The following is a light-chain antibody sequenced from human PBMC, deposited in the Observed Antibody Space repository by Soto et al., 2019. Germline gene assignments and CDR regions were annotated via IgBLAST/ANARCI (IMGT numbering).Light chain of an antibody. Sequence: DIQMTQSPSSLSASVGDRVTITCQASQDISSYLNWFQQKPGKAPNLLIFDASKLQTGVPSRFSGSGSGTDFTFTISGLQPEDIATYYCQQYNPYSPWTFGQGTKVEIK. CDR3: QQYNPYSPWT. CDR2: DAS. J-gene: IGKJ1*01. CDR1: QDISSY. V-gene: IGKV1-33*01.